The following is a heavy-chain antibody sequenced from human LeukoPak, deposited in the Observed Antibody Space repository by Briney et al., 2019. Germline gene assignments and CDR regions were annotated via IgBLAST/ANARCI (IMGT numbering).Heavy chain of an antibody. D-gene: IGHD6-13*01. Sequence: SETLSLSCAVYGGSFSGYYWSWSRQPPGKGLEWIGEINHSGSTNYNPSLKSRVTISVDTSKNQFSLKLSSVTAADTAVYYCARYSSSWSPRGFDPWGQGTLVTVSS. V-gene: IGHV4-34*01. J-gene: IGHJ5*02. CDR1: GGSFSGYY. CDR2: INHSGST. CDR3: ARYSSSWSPRGFDP.